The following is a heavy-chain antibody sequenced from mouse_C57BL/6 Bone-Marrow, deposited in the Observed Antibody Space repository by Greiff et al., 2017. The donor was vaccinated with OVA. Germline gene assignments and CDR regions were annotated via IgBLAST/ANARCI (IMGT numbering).Heavy chain of an antibody. J-gene: IGHJ2*01. Sequence: EVQLVESGGDLVKPGGSLKLSCAASGFTISSYGMSWVRQTPDQRLEWVATISSGGSYTYYPDSVQGRVTITRDNAKNTRYLQMSSLKSEDTAMYYCAPPYSYLGYWGQGTTLTVSS. CDR2: ISSGGSYT. CDR1: GFTISSYG. V-gene: IGHV5-6*01. CDR3: APPYSYLGY.